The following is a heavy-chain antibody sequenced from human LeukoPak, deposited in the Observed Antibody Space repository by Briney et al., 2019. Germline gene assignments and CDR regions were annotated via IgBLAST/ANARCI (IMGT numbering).Heavy chain of an antibody. CDR2: ISPNSGGT. D-gene: IGHD3-16*02. CDR3: ARDSRPMITFGGVIVIYGFDP. J-gene: IGHJ5*02. Sequence: ASVKVSCKASGYTFTGYYMHWVRQAPGQGLEWMGWISPNSGGTNYAQKFQGRVTMTRDTSISTAYMELSRLRSGDTAVYYCARDSRPMITFGGVIVIYGFDPWGQGTLVTVSS. V-gene: IGHV1-2*02. CDR1: GYTFTGYY.